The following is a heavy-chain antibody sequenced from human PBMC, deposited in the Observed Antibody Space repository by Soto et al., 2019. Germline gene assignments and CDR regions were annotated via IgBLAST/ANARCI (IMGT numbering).Heavy chain of an antibody. J-gene: IGHJ3*02. CDR1: GYTFTGYY. D-gene: IGHD3-22*01. CDR2: INPNSGGT. Sequence: GASVKVSCKASGYTFTGYYMHWVRQAPGQGLEWMGWINPNSGGTNYAQKFQGRVTMTRDTSISTAYMELSRLRSDDTAVYYCAFSYYYDSRAYAFDIWGQATMVTVSS. V-gene: IGHV1-2*02. CDR3: AFSYYYDSRAYAFDI.